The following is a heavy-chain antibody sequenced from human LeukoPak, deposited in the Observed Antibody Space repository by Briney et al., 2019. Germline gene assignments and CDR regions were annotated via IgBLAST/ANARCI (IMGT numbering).Heavy chain of an antibody. CDR3: AMDELVHDAFDI. Sequence: GGSLRLSCAASGLTFPRYAFAWVRHAPGRVLQWVSGISGSGRDTFYSDSVKGRFTISRDNSKNTHYLQMSSLTAEDTAVYYCAMDELVHDAFDIWGQGKMVTVSS. V-gene: IGHV3-23*01. J-gene: IGHJ3*02. D-gene: IGHD6-13*01. CDR1: GLTFPRYA. CDR2: ISGSGRDT.